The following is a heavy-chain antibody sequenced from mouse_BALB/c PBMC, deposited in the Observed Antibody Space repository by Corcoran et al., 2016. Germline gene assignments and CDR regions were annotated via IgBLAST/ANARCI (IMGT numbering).Heavy chain of an antibody. CDR1: GFNIKDTY. V-gene: IGHV14-3*02. CDR2: IDPANGNT. Sequence: EVQLQQSGAELVKPGASVKLSCTASGFNIKDTYMHWVKQRPEQALEWIGRIDPANGNTKYDPKFQGKATITADTSSNTAYLQLSSLTSEDTAVYYCANWHWYFDDWGAGTTVTVSS. J-gene: IGHJ1*01. CDR3: ANWHWYFDD. D-gene: IGHD4-1*01.